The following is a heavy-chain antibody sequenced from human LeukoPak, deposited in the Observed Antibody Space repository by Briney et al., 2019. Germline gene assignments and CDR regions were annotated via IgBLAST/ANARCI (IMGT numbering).Heavy chain of an antibody. CDR2: IYYSGST. CDR1: GGSIRSTSYY. D-gene: IGHD1-26*01. V-gene: IGHV4-39*01. J-gene: IGHJ4*02. Sequence: SETLSLTCTVSGGSIRSTSYYWAWTRQPPGKGLEWIGSIYYSGSTYYNPSLKSRVTISVDTSKNQFSLKLNSVTATDTAVYYCARHSGSYYDNYDYWGQGTLVTVSS. CDR3: ARHSGSYYDNYDY.